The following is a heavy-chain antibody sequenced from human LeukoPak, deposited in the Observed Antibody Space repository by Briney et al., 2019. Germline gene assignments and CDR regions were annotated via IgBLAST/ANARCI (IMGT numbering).Heavy chain of an antibody. Sequence: SETLSLTCAVYGGSFSGYYWSWIRQPPGKGLEWIGEIKHSGSTNYNPSLKSRVTISVDTSKNQFSLKLSSVTAADTAVYYCASTRQWLGLRWFDPWGQGTLVTVSS. V-gene: IGHV4-34*01. CDR1: GGSFSGYY. J-gene: IGHJ5*02. CDR3: ASTRQWLGLRWFDP. CDR2: IKHSGST. D-gene: IGHD6-19*01.